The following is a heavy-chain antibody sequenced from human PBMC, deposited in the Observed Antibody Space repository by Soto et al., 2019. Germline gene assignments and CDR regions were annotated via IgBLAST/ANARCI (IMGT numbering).Heavy chain of an antibody. CDR3: AKELYCTNGVCYSYPEYFQH. J-gene: IGHJ1*01. D-gene: IGHD2-8*01. Sequence: GSLRLSCAASGFTFSSYAMSWVRQAPGKGLEWVSAISGSGGSTYYADSVKGRFTISRDNSKNTLYLQMNSLRAEDTAVYYCAKELYCTNGVCYSYPEYFQHWGQGTLVTVSS. CDR2: ISGSGGST. V-gene: IGHV3-23*01. CDR1: GFTFSSYA.